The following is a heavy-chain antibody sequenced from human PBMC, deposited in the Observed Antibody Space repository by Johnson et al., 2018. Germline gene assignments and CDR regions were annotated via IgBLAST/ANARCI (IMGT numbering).Heavy chain of an antibody. Sequence: VQLVESGGGLVTPGESXRLPCAASGFPFSDYYMSWIRQAPGKGLEWVSYISPSGDTIYYADFLRGRFTISRDNAKNSLFLQMNTLRAADTAVYYCAREARYRSDLGEGYFDYWGQGTLVTVSS. D-gene: IGHD6-19*01. CDR3: AREARYRSDLGEGYFDY. CDR2: ISPSGDTI. J-gene: IGHJ4*02. CDR1: GFPFSDYY. V-gene: IGHV3-11*01.